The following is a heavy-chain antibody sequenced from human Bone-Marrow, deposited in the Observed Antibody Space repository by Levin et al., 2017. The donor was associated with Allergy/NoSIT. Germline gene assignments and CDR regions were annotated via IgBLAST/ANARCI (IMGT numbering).Heavy chain of an antibody. J-gene: IGHJ4*02. CDR3: ARGTTSRYFDY. D-gene: IGHD4-17*01. Sequence: ASETLSLTCAISGDSVSSNSAAWNWIRLSPSRGLEWLGRTYYRSQWYNDYAVSVKSRITINPDTSKNQFSLQLNSVIPEDTAVYYCARGTTSRYFDYWGQGTLVTVSS. CDR1: GDSVSSNSAA. V-gene: IGHV6-1*01. CDR2: TYYRSQWYN.